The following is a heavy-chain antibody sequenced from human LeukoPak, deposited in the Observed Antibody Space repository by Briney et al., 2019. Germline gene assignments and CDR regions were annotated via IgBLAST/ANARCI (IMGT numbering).Heavy chain of an antibody. D-gene: IGHD5-24*01. CDR2: INPNSGGT. Sequence: GASVKVSCKASGYTFTGYYMHWVRQAPGQGLEWMGWINPNSGGTNYAQKFQGRVTMTRDTSISTAYMELSSLRSDDTAVYYCYIDHFEMASIDTNFDSWGQGTLVTVSS. V-gene: IGHV1-2*02. CDR1: GYTFTGYY. J-gene: IGHJ4*02. CDR3: YIDHFEMASIDTNFDS.